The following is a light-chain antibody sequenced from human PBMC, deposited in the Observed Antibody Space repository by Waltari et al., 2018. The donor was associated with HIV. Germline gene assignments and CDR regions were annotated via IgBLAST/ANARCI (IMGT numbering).Light chain of an antibody. V-gene: IGLV2-23*02. CDR3: CSCPRSGIRYV. Sequence: QSALTQPASVSGSPGQSITISCTGPSRNVGSDDLVSWYQQHPGEAPKLIIYEVTKRPSGVSNRFSGSKSGNTASLTISGLQAEDEADYYCCSCPRSGIRYVFGTGTKVTVL. CDR2: EVT. CDR1: SRNVGSDDL. J-gene: IGLJ1*01.